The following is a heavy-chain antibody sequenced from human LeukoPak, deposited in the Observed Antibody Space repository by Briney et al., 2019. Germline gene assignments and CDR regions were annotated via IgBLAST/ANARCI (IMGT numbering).Heavy chain of an antibody. CDR3: AELGITMIGGV. J-gene: IGHJ6*04. CDR2: ISNDANYI. V-gene: IGHV3-21*01. Sequence: GGSLRLSCAASGFTFRSYSMNWVRQSPGKGLEWVSSISNDANYIKYAGSVKGRFTISRDNAKNSLYLQMNSLRAEDTAVYYCAELGITMIGGVWGKGTTVTISS. CDR1: GFTFRSYS. D-gene: IGHD3-10*02.